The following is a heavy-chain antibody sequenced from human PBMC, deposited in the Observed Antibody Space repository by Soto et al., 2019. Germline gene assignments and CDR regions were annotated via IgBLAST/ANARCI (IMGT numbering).Heavy chain of an antibody. V-gene: IGHV1-18*01. CDR2: ISAYNGNT. CDR1: GYSFTSYG. J-gene: IGHJ3*02. D-gene: IGHD2-15*01. CDR3: ARDGRGYCSGGSCPWDAFDI. Sequence: GASVKVSCKASGYSFTSYGISWVRQAPGQGLEWMGWISAYNGNTNYAQKLQGRVTMTTDTSTSTAYMELRSLRSDDTAVYYCARDGRGYCSGGSCPWDAFDIWGQGTMVT.